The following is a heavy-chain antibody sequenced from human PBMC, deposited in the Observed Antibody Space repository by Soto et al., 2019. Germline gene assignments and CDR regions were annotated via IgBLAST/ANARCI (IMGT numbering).Heavy chain of an antibody. CDR1: GGSFSGYY. V-gene: IGHV4-34*01. CDR3: ARGISKWGVYYMDL. Sequence: QVQLQQWGAGLLKPSETLSLTCAVYGGSFSGYYWSWIRQPPGKGLEWIGEINHSGSTNYNPSLKRRVTISVDTSKNRFPLKLSSVTAAVTAVYYCARGISKWGVYYMDLWGKGTTVTVSS. CDR2: INHSGST. J-gene: IGHJ6*03. D-gene: IGHD3-10*01.